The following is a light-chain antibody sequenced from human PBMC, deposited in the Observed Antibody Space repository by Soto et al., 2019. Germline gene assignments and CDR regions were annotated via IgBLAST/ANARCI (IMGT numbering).Light chain of an antibody. CDR2: AAS. Sequence: DIQMTQSPSSLSASVGDRVTITCRASQSITSYLNWYQQKPGKDPKLLIYAASSLQSGVPSRFSGSGSGTDFTLTISSLQPEDFATYYCQQSYGMFRTFGQGTKVDIK. CDR1: QSITSY. J-gene: IGKJ1*01. CDR3: QQSYGMFRT. V-gene: IGKV1-39*01.